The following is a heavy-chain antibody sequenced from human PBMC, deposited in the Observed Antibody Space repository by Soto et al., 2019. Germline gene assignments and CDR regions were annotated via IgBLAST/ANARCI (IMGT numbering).Heavy chain of an antibody. CDR3: ASHFMLDPQTINAYDI. J-gene: IGHJ3*02. D-gene: IGHD2-8*01. CDR2: IIPIPGIA. V-gene: IGHV1-69*02. CDR1: GGTFSSYT. Sequence: SVKVSCKASGGTFSSYTISWVRQAPGQGLEWMGRIIPIPGIANYAQKFQGRVTITADKSTSTAYMELSSLRSEDTAVYYCASHFMLDPQTINAYDIWGQGTMVTVSS.